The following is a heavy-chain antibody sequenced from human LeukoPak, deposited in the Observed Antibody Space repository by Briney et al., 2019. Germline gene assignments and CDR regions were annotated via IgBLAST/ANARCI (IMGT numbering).Heavy chain of an antibody. J-gene: IGHJ6*03. CDR3: ARSVYSYGPNYYYYMDV. CDR2: IKQDGSEK. CDR1: GFSFSSYW. Sequence: GGSLRLSCVVSGFSFSSYWMNWVRQAPGKGLEWVANIKQDGSEKYYVDSVKGRFTLSRDNAKNSLYLQMNNLRAEDTAVYYCARSVYSYGPNYYYYMDVWGKGTTVTVSS. D-gene: IGHD5-18*01. V-gene: IGHV3-7*01.